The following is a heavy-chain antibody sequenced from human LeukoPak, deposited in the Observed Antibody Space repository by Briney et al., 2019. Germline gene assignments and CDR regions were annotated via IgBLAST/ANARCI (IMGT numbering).Heavy chain of an antibody. CDR3: ARSSITMTCAFDI. CDR2: IYYSGST. CDR1: GGSISSSSYY. J-gene: IGHJ3*02. Sequence: SETLSLTCTVSGGSISSSSYYWGWIRQPPGKGLEWIGSIYYSGSTYYNPSLKSRVTISVDTSKNQFSLKLSSVTAADTAVYYCARSSITMTCAFDIWGQGTMVTLSS. D-gene: IGHD3-22*01. V-gene: IGHV4-39*01.